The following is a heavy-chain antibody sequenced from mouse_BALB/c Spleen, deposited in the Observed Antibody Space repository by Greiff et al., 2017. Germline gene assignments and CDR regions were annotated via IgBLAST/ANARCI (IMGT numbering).Heavy chain of an antibody. CDR1: GFTFSSYG. J-gene: IGHJ1*01. CDR2: INSNGGST. CDR3: ASPYYYGSSFYWYFDV. Sequence: EVNVVESGGGLVQPGGSLKLSCAASGFTFSSYGMSWVRQTPDKRLELVATINSNGGSTYYPDSVKGRFTISRDNAKNTLYLQMSSLKSEDTAMYYCASPYYYGSSFYWYFDVWGAGTTVTVSS. D-gene: IGHD1-1*01. V-gene: IGHV5-6-3*01.